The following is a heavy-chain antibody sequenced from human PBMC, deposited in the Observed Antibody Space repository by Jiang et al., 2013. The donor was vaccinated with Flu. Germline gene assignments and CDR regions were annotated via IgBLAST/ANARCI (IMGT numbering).Heavy chain of an antibody. CDR3: ARDLTEYDSSGYYFYYNGMDV. CDR2: ISVYNGHT. Sequence: VQLVESGGEVKKPGASVILSCKASGYTFSNYGINWVRQAPGQGLEWMGWISVYNGHTNYAQKLQGRVTMTTDTSTSTAYVELRSLRSDDTAVYYCARDLTEYDSSGYYFYYNGMDVWGKGPRSPSP. J-gene: IGHJ6*01. V-gene: IGHV1-18*01. CDR1: GYTFSNYG. D-gene: IGHD3-22*01.